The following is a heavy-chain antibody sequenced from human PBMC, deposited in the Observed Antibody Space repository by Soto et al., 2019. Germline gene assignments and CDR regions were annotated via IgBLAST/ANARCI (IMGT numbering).Heavy chain of an antibody. CDR3: ASSYYDSSGYYYVGLGY. Sequence: ASVKVSCKASGGTFSSYAISWVRQAPGQGLEWMGGIIPIFGTANYAQKFQGRVTITADESTSTAYMELSSLRSEDTAVYYCASSYYDSSGYYYVGLGYWGQGTLVTVSS. D-gene: IGHD3-22*01. J-gene: IGHJ4*02. CDR1: GGTFSSYA. CDR2: IIPIFGTA. V-gene: IGHV1-69*13.